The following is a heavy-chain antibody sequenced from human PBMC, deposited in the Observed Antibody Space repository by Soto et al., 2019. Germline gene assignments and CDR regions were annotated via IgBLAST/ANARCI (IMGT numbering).Heavy chain of an antibody. CDR1: GYTFTRYG. Sequence: QVQLVQSGAEVKKPGASVKVSCKASGYTFTRYGISWVRQAPGQGLEWMGWISAYNGNTNYAQKLQGRVTMTTDTFTSTVYMELRSLRSDDTAVYYCARDRYYDSSGYWGDAFDIWGQGTMVTVSS. J-gene: IGHJ3*02. CDR3: ARDRYYDSSGYWGDAFDI. CDR2: ISAYNGNT. D-gene: IGHD3-22*01. V-gene: IGHV1-18*01.